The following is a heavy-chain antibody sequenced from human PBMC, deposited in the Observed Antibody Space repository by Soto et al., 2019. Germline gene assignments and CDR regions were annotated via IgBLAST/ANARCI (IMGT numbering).Heavy chain of an antibody. Sequence: QVQLQESGPGLVKPSETLSLTCTVSGGSVSSGNYYWTWIRQPPGKGLEWIGEINHSGSTNYNPSLKSRVTISVDTSKNQFSLKLSSVTAADTAVYYCARGRLPVDTAMVNTFFDYWGQGTLVTVSS. J-gene: IGHJ4*02. CDR2: INHSGST. D-gene: IGHD5-18*01. CDR1: GGSVSSGNYY. CDR3: ARGRLPVDTAMVNTFFDY. V-gene: IGHV4-61*01.